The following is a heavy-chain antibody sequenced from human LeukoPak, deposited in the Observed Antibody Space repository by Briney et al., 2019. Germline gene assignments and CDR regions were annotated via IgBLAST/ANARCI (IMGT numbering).Heavy chain of an antibody. D-gene: IGHD3-10*01. J-gene: IGHJ4*02. CDR3: ARDLRPYYDSGSYMEY. CDR2: IWYDGSYK. CDR1: GFTFSSYG. Sequence: GGSLRLSCAASGFTFSSYGMHWVRQAPGKGLEWVAVIWYDGSYKYYADSVKGRFTISRDNSKNTLYLQMNSLGAEDTAVYYCARDLRPYYDSGSYMEYWGQGTLVTVSS. V-gene: IGHV3-33*01.